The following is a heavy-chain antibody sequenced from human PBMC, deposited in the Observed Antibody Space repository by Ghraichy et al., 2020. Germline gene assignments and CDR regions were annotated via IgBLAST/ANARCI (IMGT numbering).Heavy chain of an antibody. CDR1: GFTFSSYG. D-gene: IGHD1-26*01. V-gene: IGHV3-33*01. J-gene: IGHJ4*02. CDR3: AREPVGATGYFDY. Sequence: LSLTCAASGFTFSSYGMHWVRQAPGKGLEWVAVIWYDGSNKYYADSVKGRFTISRDNSKNTLYLQMNSLRAEDTAVYYCAREPVGATGYFDYWGQGTLVTVSS. CDR2: IWYDGSNK.